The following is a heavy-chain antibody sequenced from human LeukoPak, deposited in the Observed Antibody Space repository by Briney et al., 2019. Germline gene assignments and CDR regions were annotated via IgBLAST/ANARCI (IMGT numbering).Heavy chain of an antibody. CDR1: GGTFSSYA. D-gene: IGHD3-22*01. CDR2: IIPIFGTA. J-gene: IGHJ4*02. Sequence: EASAKVSCKASGGTFSSYAISWVRQAPGQGLEWMGRIIPIFGTANYAQKFQGRVTITADKSTSTAYMELSSLRSEDTAVYYCARAPGYDSSGSYFDYWGQGTLVTVSS. CDR3: ARAPGYDSSGSYFDY. V-gene: IGHV1-69*06.